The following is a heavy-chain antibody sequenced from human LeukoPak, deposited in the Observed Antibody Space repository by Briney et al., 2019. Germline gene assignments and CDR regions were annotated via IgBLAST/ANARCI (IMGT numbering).Heavy chain of an antibody. CDR3: ARGEAYEYFDY. D-gene: IGHD2-21*01. CDR2: VIPIFGTA. J-gene: IGHJ4*02. CDR1: GGTFTSYA. V-gene: IGHV1-69*01. Sequence: SVKVSCKASGGTFTSYAISWVRQAPGQGLEWMGGVIPIFGTANYAQKFQGRVTITADESTSTAYMELSSLRSEDTAVYYCARGEAYEYFDYWGQGTLVTVSS.